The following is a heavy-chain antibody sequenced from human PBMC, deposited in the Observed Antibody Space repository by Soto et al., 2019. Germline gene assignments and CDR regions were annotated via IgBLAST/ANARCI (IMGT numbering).Heavy chain of an antibody. CDR3: AQRLRDYGVGRERANYFDP. Sequence: QITLKESGPTLVRPTQTLTLTCTFSGFSLSTTGVGVGWIRQPPGKALERLALISWDDDKRYNPSLNCRLTITKDTSNNDVILTMTNMHPVDRATYYWAQRLRDYGVGRERANYFDPWGKGTRVTVSS. J-gene: IGHJ5*02. CDR1: GFSLSTTGVG. CDR2: ISWDDDK. V-gene: IGHV2-5*02. D-gene: IGHD2-8*01.